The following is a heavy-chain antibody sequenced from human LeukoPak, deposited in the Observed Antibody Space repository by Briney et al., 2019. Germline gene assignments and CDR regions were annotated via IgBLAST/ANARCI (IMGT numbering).Heavy chain of an antibody. CDR1: GFTFSSYS. J-gene: IGHJ4*02. Sequence: GGSLRLSCAASGFTFSSYSMNWVRQAPGKGLEWVSSISSSSSYIYYADSVKGRFTISRDNSKNTLYLQMNSLRAEDTAVYYCAKDKTVAGTGNGVSWGQGTLVTVSS. V-gene: IGHV3-21*04. D-gene: IGHD6-19*01. CDR2: ISSSSSYI. CDR3: AKDKTVAGTGNGVS.